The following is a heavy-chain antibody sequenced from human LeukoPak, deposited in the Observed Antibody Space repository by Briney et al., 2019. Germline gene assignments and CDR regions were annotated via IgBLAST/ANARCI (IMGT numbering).Heavy chain of an antibody. Sequence: PGGSLRLSCAASGFTFSSYSMNWVRQAPGKGLEWVSSISSSSSYIYYADSVKGRFTISRDNAKNSLYLQMNSLRAEDTAVYYCARDLTLRYQLPRGFDPWGQGTLVTVSS. J-gene: IGHJ5*02. CDR1: GFTFSSYS. V-gene: IGHV3-21*01. CDR3: ARDLTLRYQLPRGFDP. D-gene: IGHD2-2*01. CDR2: ISSSSSYI.